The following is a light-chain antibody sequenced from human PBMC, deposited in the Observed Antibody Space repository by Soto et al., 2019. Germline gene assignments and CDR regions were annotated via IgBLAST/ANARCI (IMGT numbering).Light chain of an antibody. V-gene: IGLV1-47*01. Sequence: QSVLTQPPSASGTPGQRVTISCSGSSSNIGSNYVYWYQQLPGTAPKLLIYRNNQRPSGVPDRFPGSKSGTSASLAISGLRSEDEADYYCAAWGDSPVLVFGTGTKVIVL. CDR2: RNN. J-gene: IGLJ1*01. CDR3: AAWGDSPVLV. CDR1: SSNIGSNY.